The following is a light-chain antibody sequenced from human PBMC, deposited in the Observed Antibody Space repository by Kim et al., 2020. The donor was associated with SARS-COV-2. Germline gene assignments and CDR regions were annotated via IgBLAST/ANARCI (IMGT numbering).Light chain of an antibody. CDR3: MQALEAPT. V-gene: IGKV2-28*01. J-gene: IGKJ2*01. Sequence: EIVMTQSALSLPVTPGEPASISCRSSQSLLFSNGYNYLDWYLQKPGQSPQLLIYLGSNRASGVSDRFSGSGSGTDFTLRISRVEAEDVGVYYCMQALEAPTFGQGTKLEIK. CDR1: QSLLFSNGYNY. CDR2: LGS.